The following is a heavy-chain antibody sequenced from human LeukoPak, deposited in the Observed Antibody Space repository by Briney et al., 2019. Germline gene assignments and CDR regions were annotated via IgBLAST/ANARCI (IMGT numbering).Heavy chain of an antibody. CDR1: GFPFSSSA. D-gene: IGHD6-13*01. CDR3: AKRIAAAGSPVYFDY. CDR2: ISAIANNT. V-gene: IGHV3-23*01. J-gene: IGHJ4*02. Sequence: GGSLRLSCAASGFPFSSSAMTWVRQAPGKGLEWVSPISAIANNTYYIDSAKGRFTISRDNSKNTLYLQMSSLSAEDTAVYYCAKRIAAAGSPVYFDYWGQGTRITVSS.